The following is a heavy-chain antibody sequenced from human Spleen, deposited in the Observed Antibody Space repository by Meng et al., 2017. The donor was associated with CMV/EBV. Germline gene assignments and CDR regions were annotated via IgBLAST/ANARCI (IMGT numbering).Heavy chain of an antibody. D-gene: IGHD3-3*01. CDR2: IFSNDEK. J-gene: IGHJ5*02. CDR1: GFSLSNARMG. Sequence: SGPTLVKPTETLTLTCTVSGFSLSNARMGVSWIRQPPGKALEWLAHIFSNDEKSYSTSLKRRLTISKDTSKSQVVLTMTNMDTVDTATYYCARTSRITIFGVVIIWFDPWGQGTLVTVSS. CDR3: ARTSRITIFGVVIIWFDP. V-gene: IGHV2-26*01.